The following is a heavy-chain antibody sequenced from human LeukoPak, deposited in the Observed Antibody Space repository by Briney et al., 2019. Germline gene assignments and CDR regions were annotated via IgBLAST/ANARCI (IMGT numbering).Heavy chain of an antibody. Sequence: GASVKVSCKASGGTFSSYAISWVRQAPGQGLEWMGGIIPIFGTANYAQKFQGRVTITADESTSTAYMELSSLRSEDTAVYYCVRVDQNWFDPWGQGTLVTVSS. CDR3: VRVDQNWFDP. D-gene: IGHD2-2*01. J-gene: IGHJ5*02. CDR1: GGTFSSYA. CDR2: IIPIFGTA. V-gene: IGHV1-69*13.